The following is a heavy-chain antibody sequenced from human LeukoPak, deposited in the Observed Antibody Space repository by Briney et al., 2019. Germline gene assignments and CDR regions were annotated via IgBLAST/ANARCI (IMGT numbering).Heavy chain of an antibody. V-gene: IGHV1-69*01. D-gene: IGHD3-22*01. CDR2: IIPIFGTA. CDR1: GGTFSSYA. Sequence: SVKVSCKASGGTFSSYAISWVRQAPGQGLEWMGGIIPIFGTANYAQKFQGRVTITADESTSTAYMELSSLRYEDTAVYYCASIDYYDSSGYSDYWGQGTLVTVSS. J-gene: IGHJ4*02. CDR3: ASIDYYDSSGYSDY.